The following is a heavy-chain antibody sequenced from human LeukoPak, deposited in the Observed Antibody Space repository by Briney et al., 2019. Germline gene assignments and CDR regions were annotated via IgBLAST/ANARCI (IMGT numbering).Heavy chain of an antibody. CDR3: ARDLSPHGFDP. V-gene: IGHV4-30-4*01. CDR2: IYYSGNT. Sequence: SETLSLTCTVSGGSISSGDYYWSWIRQPPGKGLEWIGYIYYSGNTYYNPSLKSRVTISLDTSNNQFSLKLSSVTAADTAVYYCARDLSPHGFDPWGQGILVTVS. CDR1: GGSISSGDYY. J-gene: IGHJ5*02.